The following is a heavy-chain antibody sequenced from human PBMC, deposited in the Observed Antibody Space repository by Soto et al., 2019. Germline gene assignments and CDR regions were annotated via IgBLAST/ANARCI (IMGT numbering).Heavy chain of an antibody. D-gene: IGHD3-10*01. CDR1: GYTFTNYA. J-gene: IGHJ4*02. Sequence: VQLVQSGAEVKKPGASVKVSCKASGYTFTNYAISWVRQAPGQGLEWMGWISAYNGNTNYAQKLQGRVTMTTDTSTSSASMELRSLRSDDTAVYYCARAWFGDFGYYFDYWGQGTLVTVSS. V-gene: IGHV1-18*01. CDR2: ISAYNGNT. CDR3: ARAWFGDFGYYFDY.